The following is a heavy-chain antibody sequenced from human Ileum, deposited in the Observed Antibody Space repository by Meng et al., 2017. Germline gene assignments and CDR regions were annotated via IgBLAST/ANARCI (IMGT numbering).Heavy chain of an antibody. D-gene: IGHD4-23*01. V-gene: IGHV4-4*02. CDR2: IYHSGLV. J-gene: IGHJ4*02. CDR3: AANSGKKMHS. Sequence: QVQLQDAGPGLVKPSGTLSLTWAVAGDSISTTNWWNWVRQPPGEGLEWIGEIYHSGLVNYNLSLKSRVTLSIDKSKNQFSLKLISVTAADTGVYYCAANSGKKMHSWGQGTLVTVSS. CDR1: GDSISTTNW.